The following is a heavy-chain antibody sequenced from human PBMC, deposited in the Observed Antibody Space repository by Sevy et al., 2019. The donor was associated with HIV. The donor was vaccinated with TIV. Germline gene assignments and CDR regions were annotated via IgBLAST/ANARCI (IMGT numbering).Heavy chain of an antibody. V-gene: IGHV3-33*08. CDR1: GFTLSISA. CDR3: ARGRKTTEEWLEELDYYYGLDV. D-gene: IGHD2-8*01. J-gene: IGHJ6*02. CDR2: VRNDGSNK. Sequence: LSLTCAASGFTLSISAMTCVRQAPGKGLEWVAYVRNDGSNKYYSDSGRDRFTISRDSPKNTLYLQMNSLRDEDTAIYYCARGRKTTEEWLEELDYYYGLDVWGQGTTVTVSS.